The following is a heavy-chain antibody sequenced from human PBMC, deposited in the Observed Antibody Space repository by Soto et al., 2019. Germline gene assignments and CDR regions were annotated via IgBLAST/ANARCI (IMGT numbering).Heavy chain of an antibody. Sequence: QLQLQESGPGLVKPSETLSLTCTVSGGSISSSSYYWGWIRQPPGKGLEWIGSIYYSGSTYYNPSLKSRVTISVDTSKNQFSLKLSSVTAADTAVYYCARHHYGYNWLDPWGQGTLVTVSS. CDR2: IYYSGST. CDR1: GGSISSSSYY. J-gene: IGHJ5*02. CDR3: ARHHYGYNWLDP. D-gene: IGHD3-16*01. V-gene: IGHV4-39*01.